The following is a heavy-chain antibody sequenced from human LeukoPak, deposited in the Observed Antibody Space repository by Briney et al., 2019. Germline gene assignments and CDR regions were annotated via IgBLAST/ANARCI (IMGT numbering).Heavy chain of an antibody. Sequence: SETLSLTCTVSGGSISSYYWSWIRQPPGKGLEWIGYIYYTGSTYYNPSLKSRVTISVDTSKNQFSLKLSSVTAADTAVYYCARQIDRFGEFDYFDYWGQGTLVTVSS. CDR2: IYYTGST. CDR1: GGSISSYY. CDR3: ARQIDRFGEFDYFDY. V-gene: IGHV4-59*08. J-gene: IGHJ4*02. D-gene: IGHD3-10*01.